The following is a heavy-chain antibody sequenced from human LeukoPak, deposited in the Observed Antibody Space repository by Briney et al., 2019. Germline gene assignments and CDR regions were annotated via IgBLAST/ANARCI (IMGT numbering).Heavy chain of an antibody. CDR1: GFTFSSYW. J-gene: IGHJ4*02. CDR2: INTDGRTT. CDR3: ARIEDRGAAFDS. D-gene: IGHD3-22*01. Sequence: TGGSLRLSCAVSGFTFSSYWMHWVRQVPGERLVWVSRINTDGRTTTYADSVKGRFTISRDNAKNMLYLQMNSLRAEDTAVYYCARIEDRGAAFDSWGQGTLVTVSS. V-gene: IGHV3-74*01.